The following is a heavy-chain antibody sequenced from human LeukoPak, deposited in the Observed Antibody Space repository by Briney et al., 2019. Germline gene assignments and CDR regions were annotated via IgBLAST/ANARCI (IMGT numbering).Heavy chain of an antibody. CDR3: ARGPRLDSSGWYYGAFDI. V-gene: IGHV1-69*05. CDR2: IIPIFGTA. D-gene: IGHD6-19*01. J-gene: IGHJ3*02. Sequence: SVKVSCKASGGTFSSYAISWVRQAPGQGLEWMGGIIPIFGTANYAQKFQGRVSMTRDTSISTAYMELSSLRSDDTAVYYCARGPRLDSSGWYYGAFDIWGQGTMVTVS. CDR1: GGTFSSYA.